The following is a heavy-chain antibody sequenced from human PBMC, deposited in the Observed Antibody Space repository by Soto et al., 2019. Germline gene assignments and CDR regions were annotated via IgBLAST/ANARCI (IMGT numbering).Heavy chain of an antibody. V-gene: IGHV4-59*01. CDR1: TGSMRTYY. CDR3: ARDDTTGLFDF. Sequence: SETLSLTCSVSTGSMRTYYWTWIRQSPGEGLEWIGQISHAGRTKYNPSLESRVAISVDTSRKQFSLKLTSVTAADTALYYCARDDTTGLFDFWGQGTLVTVSS. D-gene: IGHD4-17*01. J-gene: IGHJ4*02. CDR2: ISHAGRT.